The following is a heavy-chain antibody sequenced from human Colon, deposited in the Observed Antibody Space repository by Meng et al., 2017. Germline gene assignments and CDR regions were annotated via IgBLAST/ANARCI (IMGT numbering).Heavy chain of an antibody. D-gene: IGHD2-15*01. V-gene: IGHV1-2*06. J-gene: IGHJ4*02. Sequence: QVQLVQSGAEVKKPGASVTVSCKASGYTLYIHWVRLRPGEGLEWMGRINPRTGDTKFAQSFQGRVTMTRDTSTTTFSMDLRSLTTDDSAIYFCARESADGGCFDLWGQGTLVTVSS. CDR2: INPRTGDT. CDR1: GYTLY. CDR3: ARESADGGCFDL.